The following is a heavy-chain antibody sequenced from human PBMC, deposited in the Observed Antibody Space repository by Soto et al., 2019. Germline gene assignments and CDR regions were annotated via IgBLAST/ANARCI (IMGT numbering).Heavy chain of an antibody. J-gene: IGHJ6*02. Sequence: GGSLRLSCAASGFTFSSYAMHWVRQAPGKGLEWVAVISYDGSNKYYADSVKGRFTISRDNSKNTLYLQMNSLRAEDTAVYYCARDLGYFDWVPGNGMDVWGQGTTVTVSS. CDR3: ARDLGYFDWVPGNGMDV. CDR2: ISYDGSNK. D-gene: IGHD3-9*01. V-gene: IGHV3-30-3*01. CDR1: GFTFSSYA.